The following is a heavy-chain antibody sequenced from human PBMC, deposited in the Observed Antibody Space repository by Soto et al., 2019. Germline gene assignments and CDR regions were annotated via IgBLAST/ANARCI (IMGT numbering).Heavy chain of an antibody. Sequence: SETLSLTCAVSGGSISSSNWCSWVRQPPGKGLEWIGEIYHSSYTNYADSVKGRITISRDNAKNSLYLQMNSLRAEDTAVYYCARVAVVTATISFDYWGQGTLVTVS. CDR2: IYHSSYT. D-gene: IGHD2-21*02. CDR1: GGSISSSNW. V-gene: IGHV4-4*02. CDR3: ARVAVVTATISFDY. J-gene: IGHJ4*02.